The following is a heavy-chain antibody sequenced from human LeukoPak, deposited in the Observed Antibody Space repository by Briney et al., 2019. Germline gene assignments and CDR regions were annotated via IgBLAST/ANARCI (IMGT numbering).Heavy chain of an antibody. CDR3: ARVGMVRMEVGL. D-gene: IGHD3-10*01. Sequence: SETLSLTCTVSGGSISSYYWSWIRQPPGKGLEWIGYIYYSGSTNYNPSLKSRVTISVDTSKNQFSLKLSSVTAADTAVYYCARVGMVRMEVGLWGRGTLVTVSS. V-gene: IGHV4-59*01. CDR2: IYYSGST. CDR1: GGSISSYY. J-gene: IGHJ4*02.